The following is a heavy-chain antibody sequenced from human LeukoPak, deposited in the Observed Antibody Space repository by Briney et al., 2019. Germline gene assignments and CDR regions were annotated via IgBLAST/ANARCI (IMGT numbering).Heavy chain of an antibody. CDR3: ARVNGGYDFWSGYYTATNWFDP. D-gene: IGHD3-3*01. V-gene: IGHV4-34*01. Sequence: PSETLSLTCAVYGGSFSGYYWSWIRQPPGKGLEWIGEINHSGSTNYNPSLKSRVTISVDTSKNQFSLKLSSVTAADTAVYYCARVNGGYDFWSGYYTATNWFDPWGQGTLVTVSS. J-gene: IGHJ5*02. CDR1: GGSFSGYY. CDR2: INHSGST.